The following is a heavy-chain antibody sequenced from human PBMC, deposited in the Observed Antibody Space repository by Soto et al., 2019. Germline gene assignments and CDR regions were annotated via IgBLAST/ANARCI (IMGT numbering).Heavy chain of an antibody. D-gene: IGHD6-19*01. J-gene: IGHJ5*02. CDR1: GGSISSSSYY. V-gene: IGHV4-39*01. CDR3: AGLLVAGTGWFDP. Sequence: QLQLQESGPGLVKPSETLSLTCTVSGGSISSSSYYWGWIRQPPGKGLEWIGSIYYSGSTYYNPSLKSRVTISVDTSKNQFSLKLSSVTAADTAVYYCAGLLVAGTGWFDPWGQGTLVTVSS. CDR2: IYYSGST.